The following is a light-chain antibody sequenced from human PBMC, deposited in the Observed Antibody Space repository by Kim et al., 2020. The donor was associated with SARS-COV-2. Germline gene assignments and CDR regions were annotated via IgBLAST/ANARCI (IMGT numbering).Light chain of an antibody. Sequence: SYELTQPPSVSVSPGQTATITCSGHRLGDKHVCWYQQRPGRSPVLVIYHDTERPSGIPERFSGSNSGNTATLTISGTQAMDEADYYCQAWDSPNWVFGGGTKLTVL. J-gene: IGLJ3*02. V-gene: IGLV3-1*01. CDR3: QAWDSPNWV. CDR1: RLGDKH. CDR2: HDT.